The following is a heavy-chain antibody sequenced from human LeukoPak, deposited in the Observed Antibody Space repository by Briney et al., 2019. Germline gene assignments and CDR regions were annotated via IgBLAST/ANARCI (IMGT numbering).Heavy chain of an antibody. CDR3: ATNYYESSGDYPDFDY. CDR2: IIGSGRNT. Sequence: GGSLRLSCAASGFAFSSYAMNWVRQTPVKGLEWVSTIIGSGRNTYYADSVKGRFTISRDNSKNTLYLQMNTLRAEDTAVYFCATNYYESSGDYPDFDYWGQGALVTVSS. D-gene: IGHD3-22*01. V-gene: IGHV3-23*01. CDR1: GFAFSSYA. J-gene: IGHJ4*02.